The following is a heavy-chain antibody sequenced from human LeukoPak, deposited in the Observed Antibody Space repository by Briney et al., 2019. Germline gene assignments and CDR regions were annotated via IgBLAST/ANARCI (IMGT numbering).Heavy chain of an antibody. CDR2: INTNTGNP. CDR3: ARDHLLLWFGELFYMEV. J-gene: IGHJ6*03. D-gene: IGHD3-10*01. CDR1: GYTFTSYA. Sequence: ASVKVSCKASGYTFTSYAMNWVRQAPGQGLEWMGWINTNTGNPTYAQGFTGRFVFSLDTSVSTAYLQISSLKAEDTAVYYCARDHLLLWFGELFYMEVWGKGTTVTVSS. V-gene: IGHV7-4-1*02.